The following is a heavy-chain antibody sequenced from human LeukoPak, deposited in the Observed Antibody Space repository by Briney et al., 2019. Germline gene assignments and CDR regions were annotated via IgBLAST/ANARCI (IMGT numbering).Heavy chain of an antibody. CDR3: ANTDPRGLVLY. Sequence: PGGSLRLSCAASTFTFDNYAMSWVRQAPGKGLEWVSAISGSGGSTYYADSVKGRFTISRDNSKNTLYLQMNSLRAEDTAVYYCANTDPRGLVLYWGQGTLVTVSS. CDR1: TFTFDNYA. V-gene: IGHV3-23*01. D-gene: IGHD3-16*01. CDR2: ISGSGGST. J-gene: IGHJ4*02.